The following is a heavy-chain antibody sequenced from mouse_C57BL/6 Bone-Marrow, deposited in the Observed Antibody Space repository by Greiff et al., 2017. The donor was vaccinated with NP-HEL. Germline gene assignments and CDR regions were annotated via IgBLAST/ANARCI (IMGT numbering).Heavy chain of an antibody. CDR3: ARRPPYYYGSRGYFDY. V-gene: IGHV1-42*01. CDR2: INPSTGGT. J-gene: IGHJ2*01. D-gene: IGHD1-1*01. Sequence: EVQLQQSGPELVKPGASVKISCKASGYSFTGYYMNWVKQSPEKSLEWIGEINPSTGGTTYNQKFKAKAKLTVDKSSSTAYMQLKSLTSEDSAVYYCARRPPYYYGSRGYFDYWGQGTTLTVSS. CDR1: GYSFTGYY.